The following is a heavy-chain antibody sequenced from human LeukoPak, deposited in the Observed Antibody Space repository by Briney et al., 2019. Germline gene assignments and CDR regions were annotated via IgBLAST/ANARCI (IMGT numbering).Heavy chain of an antibody. CDR1: GFTFSSYE. CDR2: ISSSGSTI. J-gene: IGHJ4*02. D-gene: IGHD2-21*02. V-gene: IGHV3-48*03. Sequence: PGGSLRLSCAASGFTFSSYEMNWVRQAPGKGLEWVSYISSSGSTIYYADSVKGRFTISRDNAKNSLYLQMNSLRAEDTAVYYCESMFSGGDSIRMDNWGQGTLVTVSS. CDR3: ESMFSGGDSIRMDN.